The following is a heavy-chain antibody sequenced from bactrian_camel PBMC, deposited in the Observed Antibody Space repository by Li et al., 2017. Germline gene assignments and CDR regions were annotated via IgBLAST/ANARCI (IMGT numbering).Heavy chain of an antibody. CDR1: GYMYRDAC. CDR2: ITGGGNP. D-gene: IGHD3*01. J-gene: IGHJ4*01. CDR3: AAADSCPYGLGTLWEYKY. Sequence: HVQLVESGGGTVQAGGSLWLSCAASGYMYRDACMGWFRQAPGKEREGVASITGGGNPFYVDAVKGRFTISKDRANNTLFLQMNSLKPEDSAMYYCAAADSCPYGLGTLWEYKYWGQGTQVTVS. V-gene: IGHV3S53*01.